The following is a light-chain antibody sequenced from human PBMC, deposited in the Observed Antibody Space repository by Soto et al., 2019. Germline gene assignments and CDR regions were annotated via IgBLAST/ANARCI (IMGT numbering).Light chain of an antibody. Sequence: EIVMTQSPATLSVSPGERATLSFRASQSVTTKLAWYQQRPGQAPRLLIYGASTRATGIPARFSGSGSGTDFTLTISRLEPEDFAVYYCQQYGSSPWTFGQGTKVDI. CDR2: GAS. V-gene: IGKV3-15*01. CDR1: QSVTTK. CDR3: QQYGSSPWT. J-gene: IGKJ1*01.